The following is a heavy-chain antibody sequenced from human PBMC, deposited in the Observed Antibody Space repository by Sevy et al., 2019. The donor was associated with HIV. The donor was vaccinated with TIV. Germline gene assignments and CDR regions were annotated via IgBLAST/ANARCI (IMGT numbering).Heavy chain of an antibody. D-gene: IGHD2-8*01. CDR1: GFAFYDYS. V-gene: IGHV3-23*01. CDR3: AREGCTRPHDY. J-gene: IGHJ4*02. CDR2: LSFGCGKI. Sequence: GGSLRLTCAASGFAFYDYSMSWIRQTPGKGLEWVATLSFGCGKINYADSVKGRFTISRDNSKNSFYLQMDNLRVEDTALYYCAREGCTRPHDYWGQGTRVTVSS.